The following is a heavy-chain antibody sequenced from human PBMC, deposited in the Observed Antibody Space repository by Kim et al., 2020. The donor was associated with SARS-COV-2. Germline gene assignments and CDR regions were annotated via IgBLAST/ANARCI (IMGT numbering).Heavy chain of an antibody. CDR1: GGSISSYY. J-gene: IGHJ4*02. CDR2: IYYSGST. CDR3: ARGYGSSWYSSGWGLDY. Sequence: SETLSLTCTVSGGSISSYYWSWIRQPPGKGLEWIGYIYYSGSTNYNPSLKSRVTISVDTSKNQFSLKLSSVTAADTAVYYCARGYGSSWYSSGWGLDYWGQGTLVTVSS. D-gene: IGHD6-19*01. V-gene: IGHV4-59*13.